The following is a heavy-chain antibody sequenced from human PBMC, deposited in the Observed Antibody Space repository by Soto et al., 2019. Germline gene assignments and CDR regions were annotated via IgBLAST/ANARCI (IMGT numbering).Heavy chain of an antibody. CDR3: ANIGIVGATTIDY. CDR2: ISGSGGST. V-gene: IGHV3-23*01. CDR1: GFTFSSYA. D-gene: IGHD1-26*01. Sequence: EVQLLESGGGLVQPGGSLRLSCAASGFTFSSYAMSWVRQAPGKGLEWVSAISGSGGSTYYADSVKGRFTISRDNSRNTLYLQMNSLRAEDTAVYYCANIGIVGATTIDYWGQGTLVTVSS. J-gene: IGHJ4*02.